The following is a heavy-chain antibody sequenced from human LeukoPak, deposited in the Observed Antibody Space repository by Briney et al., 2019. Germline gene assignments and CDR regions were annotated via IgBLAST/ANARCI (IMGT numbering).Heavy chain of an antibody. CDR1: GFTLSSYS. CDR3: ARDLDYGGDADAFDI. Sequence: GGSLRLSCAAPGFTLSSYSMNWVRQAPGKGLEWVSSISSSTSYIYYADSVKGRFTISRDNAKNSLYLQMNSLRAEDTAVYYCARDLDYGGDADAFDIWGQGTMVTVSS. CDR2: ISSSTSYI. V-gene: IGHV3-21*01. D-gene: IGHD4-23*01. J-gene: IGHJ3*02.